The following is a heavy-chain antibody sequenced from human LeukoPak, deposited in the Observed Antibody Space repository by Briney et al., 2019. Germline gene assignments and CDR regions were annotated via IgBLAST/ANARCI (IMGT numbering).Heavy chain of an antibody. V-gene: IGHV3-23*01. CDR1: GFTFSSYA. CDR3: AKGDGIVGYLFDY. Sequence: GGSLRLSCAASGFTFSSYAMSWVRQAPGKGLEWVSAISGSGGSTYYADSVKGRFTISRGNSKNTLYLQMNSLRAEDTAVYYCAKGDGIVGYLFDYWGQGTLVTVSS. D-gene: IGHD1-26*01. J-gene: IGHJ4*02. CDR2: ISGSGGST.